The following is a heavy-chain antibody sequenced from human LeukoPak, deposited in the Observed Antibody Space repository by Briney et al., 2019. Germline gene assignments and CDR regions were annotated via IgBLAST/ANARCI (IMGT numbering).Heavy chain of an antibody. Sequence: PGGSLRLSCAASGFTFSSYGMHWVRQAPGKGLEWVAVISYDGSNKYYADSVKGRFTISRDNSKNTLYLQMNSLRDEDTAVYYCARDGIAARRAQPGGPFDYWGQGTLVTVSS. CDR2: ISYDGSNK. CDR3: ARDGIAARRAQPGGPFDY. J-gene: IGHJ4*02. V-gene: IGHV3-30*03. D-gene: IGHD6-6*01. CDR1: GFTFSSYG.